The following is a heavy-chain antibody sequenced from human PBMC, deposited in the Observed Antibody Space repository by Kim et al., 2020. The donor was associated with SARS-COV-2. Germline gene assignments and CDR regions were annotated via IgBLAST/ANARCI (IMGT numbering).Heavy chain of an antibody. J-gene: IGHJ4*02. V-gene: IGHV4-39*01. CDR1: GYSISSSSYY. CDR3: ARRMGYFDY. CDR2: IYYSGDT. Sequence: SETLSLTCTVSGYSISSSSYYWGWIRQPPGKGLEWIGCIYYSGDTYYNPSLKSRVTISVDRYKKQFSLKLSSVTAADTADYYCARRMGYFDYWGQGTLVTVSS.